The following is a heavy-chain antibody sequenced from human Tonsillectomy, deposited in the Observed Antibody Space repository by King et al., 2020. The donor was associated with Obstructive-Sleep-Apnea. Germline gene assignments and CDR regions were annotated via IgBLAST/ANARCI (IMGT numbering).Heavy chain of an antibody. CDR3: TTAPRIVVVPAAADY. Sequence: VQLVESGGGLVKPGGSLRLSCAASGFTFSNAWMSWVRQAPGKGLEWVGRIKSKTDGGTTDYAAPVKGRFTISRDDSKNTLYLQMNSLKTEDTAMYYCTTAPRIVVVPAAADYWGQGTLVTVSS. V-gene: IGHV3-15*01. CDR1: GFTFSNAW. J-gene: IGHJ4*02. D-gene: IGHD2-2*01. CDR2: IKSKTDGGTT.